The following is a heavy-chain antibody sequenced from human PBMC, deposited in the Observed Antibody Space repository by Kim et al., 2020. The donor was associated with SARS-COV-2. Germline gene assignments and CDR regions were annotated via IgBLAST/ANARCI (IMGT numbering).Heavy chain of an antibody. D-gene: IGHD2-21*01. V-gene: IGHV3-23*01. CDR1: GFTFTGHA. Sequence: GGSLRLSCTTSGFTFTGHAMSWVRQAPGKGLEWVSSIDGSDGTTYYVDSVRGRFTISRGDSKNTLYLQMSALRGDDTAVYYCMKGGWGWIWDHWGQGTLV. CDR2: IDGSDGTT. CDR3: MKGGWGWIWDH. J-gene: IGHJ4*02.